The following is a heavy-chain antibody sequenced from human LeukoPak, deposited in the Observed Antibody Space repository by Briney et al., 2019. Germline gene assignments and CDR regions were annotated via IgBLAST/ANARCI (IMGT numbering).Heavy chain of an antibody. Sequence: GGSLRLSCAASGFIVGHNYMSWFRQAPGKGLEWVSIIYSGGVYSDGTTHYADSVKGRFTISRDSSKNTLYLQMDSLRAEDTAVYYCARRELLGYSYGLGAFNVWGQGTMVTVSS. CDR1: GFIVGHNY. CDR2: IYSGGVYSDGTT. D-gene: IGHD5-18*01. V-gene: IGHV3-66*04. J-gene: IGHJ3*01. CDR3: ARRELLGYSYGLGAFNV.